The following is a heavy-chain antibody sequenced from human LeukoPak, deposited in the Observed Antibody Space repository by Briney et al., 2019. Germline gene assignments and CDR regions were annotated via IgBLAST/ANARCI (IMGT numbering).Heavy chain of an antibody. V-gene: IGHV4-39*01. D-gene: IGHD1-1*01. Sequence: SETLSLTCTVSGGSISSSSYYWGWIRQPPGKGLEWIGSIYYSGSTYYNPSLKSRVTISVDTSKNQFSLKLSSVTAADTAVYYCAKHVNDGLDPWGQGTLVTVSS. CDR1: GGSISSSSYY. CDR2: IYYSGST. J-gene: IGHJ5*02. CDR3: AKHVNDGLDP.